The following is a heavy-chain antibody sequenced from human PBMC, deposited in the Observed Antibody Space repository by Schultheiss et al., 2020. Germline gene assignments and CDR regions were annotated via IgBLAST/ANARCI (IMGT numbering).Heavy chain of an antibody. D-gene: IGHD5-18*01. CDR3: AKYRDTVMGTYYGLDV. J-gene: IGHJ6*02. V-gene: IGHV4-61*01. CDR2: IYYSGST. CDR1: GGSISSGSYY. Sequence: SETLSLTCTVSGGSISSGSYYWSWIRQPPGKGLEWIGYIYYSGSTNYNPSLKSRVTISVDTSKNQFSLKLSSVTAADTAVYYCAKYRDTVMGTYYGLDVWGQGTTVTVYS.